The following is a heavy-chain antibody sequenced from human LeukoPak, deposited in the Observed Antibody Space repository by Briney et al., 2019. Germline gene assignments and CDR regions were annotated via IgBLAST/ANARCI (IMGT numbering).Heavy chain of an antibody. V-gene: IGHV1-69*05. D-gene: IGHD3-10*01. Sequence: SVKVSCKASGGTFSSYAISWVRQAPGQGLEWMGGIIPIFGTANYAQKFQGRVTITTDESTSTAYMELSSLRSEDTAVYYCATTRYYYGSGSYYNDDAFDIWGQGTMVTVSS. CDR1: GGTFSSYA. J-gene: IGHJ3*02. CDR2: IIPIFGTA. CDR3: ATTRYYYGSGSYYNDDAFDI.